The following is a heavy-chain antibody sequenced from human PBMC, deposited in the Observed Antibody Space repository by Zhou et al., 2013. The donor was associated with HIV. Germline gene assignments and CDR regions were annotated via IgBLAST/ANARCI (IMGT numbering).Heavy chain of an antibody. Sequence: QVQLVQSGAEVKKPGASVKVSCKASGYTFTGYYMHWVRQAPGQGLEWMGWINPNSGGTNYAQKFQGRVTMTRDTSISTAYMELSRLRSDDTAVYYCARNYYGSGSYLIYYYYYGMDVWGQGTTVTVSS. D-gene: IGHD3-10*01. J-gene: IGHJ6*02. CDR1: GYTFTGYY. CDR2: INPNSGGT. V-gene: IGHV1-2*02. CDR3: ARNYYGSGSYLIYYYYYGMDV.